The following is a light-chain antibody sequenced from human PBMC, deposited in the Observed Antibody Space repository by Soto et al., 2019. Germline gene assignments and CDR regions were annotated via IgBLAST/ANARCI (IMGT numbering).Light chain of an antibody. V-gene: IGKV1-27*01. CDR3: QQGYSTPWT. CDR2: AAS. Sequence: IQMNQSTSALPASLRDIDIISCRASQGISNYLAWYQQKPGKVPNLLIYAASTLQSGVPSRFSGSGSGTDFTLTLNSLQPEDFATYYCQQGYSTPWTFGQGTKVDI. J-gene: IGKJ1*01. CDR1: QGISNY.